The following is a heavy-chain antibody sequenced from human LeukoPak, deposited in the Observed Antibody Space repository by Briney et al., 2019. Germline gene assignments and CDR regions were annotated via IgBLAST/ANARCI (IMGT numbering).Heavy chain of an antibody. CDR2: IKQDGSEK. CDR1: GFTFSDYG. Sequence: PGGSLRLSCAASGFTFSDYGMNWVRQAPGKGLEWVANIKQDGSEKYYVDTVKGRFTISRDNAKNSLYLQMNSLRAEDTAMYYCARDSAGNDYWGQGTLVTVSS. V-gene: IGHV3-7*01. CDR3: ARDSAGNDY. J-gene: IGHJ4*02. D-gene: IGHD6-13*01.